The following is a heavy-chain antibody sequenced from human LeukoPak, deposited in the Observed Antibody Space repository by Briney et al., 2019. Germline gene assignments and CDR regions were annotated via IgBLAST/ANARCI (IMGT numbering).Heavy chain of an antibody. CDR1: GGSISSSSYY. CDR3: VGSPGGHYDSSNGFDY. V-gene: IGHV4-39*01. D-gene: IGHD3-22*01. Sequence: SETLSLTCTVSGGSISSSSYYWGWIRQPPGKGLEWIGSIYYSGSTYYNPSLKSRVTISVDTSKNQFSLKLSSVTAADTAVYYCVGSPGGHYDSSNGFDYWGQGTLVTVSS. CDR2: IYYSGST. J-gene: IGHJ4*02.